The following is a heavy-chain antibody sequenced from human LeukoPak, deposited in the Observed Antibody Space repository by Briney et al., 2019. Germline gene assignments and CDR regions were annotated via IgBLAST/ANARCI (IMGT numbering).Heavy chain of an antibody. D-gene: IGHD3-10*01. V-gene: IGHV1-69*05. CDR1: GGTFSSYA. CDR2: IIPILGTA. J-gene: IGHJ4*02. Sequence: ASVKVSCKASGGTFSSYAISWVRQAPGQGLEWMGGIIPILGTANYAQKFQGRVTITTDESTSTAYMELSSLRSEDTAVYYCARELVRGTFGYWGQGTLVTVAS. CDR3: ARELVRGTFGY.